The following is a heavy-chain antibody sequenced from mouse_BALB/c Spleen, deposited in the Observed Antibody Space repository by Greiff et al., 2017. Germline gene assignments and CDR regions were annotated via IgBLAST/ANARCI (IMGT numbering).Heavy chain of an antibody. CDR3: ARRGGLPYYYAMDY. CDR2: IYWDDDK. D-gene: IGHD3-1*01. Sequence: QVTLKVSGPGILQPSQTLSLTCSFSGFSLSTSGMGVSWIRQPSRKGLEWLAHIYWDDDKRYNPSLKSRLTISKDTSRNQVFLKITSVDTADTATYYCARRGGLPYYYAMDYWGQGTSVTVSS. J-gene: IGHJ4*01. CDR1: GFSLSTSGMG. V-gene: IGHV8-12*01.